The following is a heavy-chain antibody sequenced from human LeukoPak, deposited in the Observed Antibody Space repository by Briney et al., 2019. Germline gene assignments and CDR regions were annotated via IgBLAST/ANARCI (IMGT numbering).Heavy chain of an antibody. CDR1: GFTFSSYS. V-gene: IGHV3-21*04. D-gene: IGHD3-3*01. CDR3: AGGGTIFGVVTYFDY. CDR2: ISSSSSSYI. Sequence: PGGSLRLSCAASGFTFSSYSMNWVRQAPGKGLEWVSSISSSSSSYIYYADSVKGRFTISRDNAKNSLYLQMNSLRAEDTAVYYCAGGGTIFGVVTYFDYWGQGTLVTVSS. J-gene: IGHJ4*02.